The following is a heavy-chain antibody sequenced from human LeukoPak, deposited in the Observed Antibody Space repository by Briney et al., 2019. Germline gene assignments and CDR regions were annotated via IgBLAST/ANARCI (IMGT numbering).Heavy chain of an antibody. CDR2: INHSGST. CDR3: AREGIAAAGSLDRVNAFDI. D-gene: IGHD6-13*01. V-gene: IGHV4-34*01. CDR1: GGSLNGYY. J-gene: IGHJ3*02. Sequence: SETLSLTCAVYGGSLNGYYWSWIRQPPGKGLEWIGEINHSGSTNYNPSLKSRVTISVDTSKNQFSLKLSSVTAADTAVYYCAREGIAAAGSLDRVNAFDIWGQGTMVTVSS.